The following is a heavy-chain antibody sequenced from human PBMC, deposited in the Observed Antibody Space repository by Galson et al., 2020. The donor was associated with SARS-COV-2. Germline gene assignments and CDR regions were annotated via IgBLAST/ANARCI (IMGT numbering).Heavy chain of an antibody. D-gene: IGHD3-3*01. J-gene: IGHJ5*02. CDR1: GGSFSGYY. V-gene: IGHV4-34*01. CDR2: ITHSGST. CDR3: ARLRFLEWLTYNWFDP. Sequence: SETLSLTCAVYGGSFSGYYWSWIRQPPGKGLEWIGEITHSGSTNYSPSLTSRVTISVDTSKNQFSLKLSSVTAADTAVYYCARLRFLEWLTYNWFDPWGQGTLVAVSS.